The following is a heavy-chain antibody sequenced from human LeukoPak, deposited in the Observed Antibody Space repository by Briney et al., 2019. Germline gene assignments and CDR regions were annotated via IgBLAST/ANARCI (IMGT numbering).Heavy chain of an antibody. CDR1: GFTFSSYS. D-gene: IGHD1-26*01. CDR2: ISSSSSHI. CDR3: ARAHTIVGATMFDY. Sequence: GGSLRLSCAASGFTFSSYSMNWVRQAPGKGLEWVSSISSSSSHIYYADSVKGRFTISRDNAKNSLYLQMNSLRAEDTAVYYCARAHTIVGATMFDYWGQGTLVTVSS. V-gene: IGHV3-21*01. J-gene: IGHJ4*02.